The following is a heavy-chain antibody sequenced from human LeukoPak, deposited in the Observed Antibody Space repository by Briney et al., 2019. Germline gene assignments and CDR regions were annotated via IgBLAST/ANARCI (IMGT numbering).Heavy chain of an antibody. Sequence: SQALSLTCAISGDSVSSNSAAWNWIRQSPSRGLEWLGRTYYRSKWYNDYAVSVKSRITINPDTSKNQFSLQLNSVTPEDTAVYYCARNEYYYDSSGDAFDIWGQGTMVTVSS. CDR1: GDSVSSNSAA. CDR3: ARNEYYYDSSGDAFDI. J-gene: IGHJ3*02. D-gene: IGHD3-22*01. CDR2: TYYRSKWYN. V-gene: IGHV6-1*01.